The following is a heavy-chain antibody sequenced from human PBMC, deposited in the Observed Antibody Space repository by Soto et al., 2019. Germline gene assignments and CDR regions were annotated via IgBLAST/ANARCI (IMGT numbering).Heavy chain of an antibody. V-gene: IGHV4-61*08. J-gene: IGHJ6*02. CDR1: SDSISSGDYY. D-gene: IGHD6-13*01. Sequence: SETPSLTCTVSSDSISSGDYYWTWIRQPPGKGLEWIGYIYYSGSTNYSPSLKSRVTISVDTSKNQFSLNLSSVTAADTAVYYCAREGVSSSWYYYYALDVWGQGTTVTVSS. CDR3: AREGVSSSWYYYYALDV. CDR2: IYYSGST.